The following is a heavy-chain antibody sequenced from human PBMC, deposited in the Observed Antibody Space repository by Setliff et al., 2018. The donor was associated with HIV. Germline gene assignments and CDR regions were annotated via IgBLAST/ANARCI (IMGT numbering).Heavy chain of an antibody. CDR1: GGSIGIRSYF. Sequence: PSETLSLTCTVSGGSIGIRSYFWGWIRQPPGKGLEWVANIKQDGSQKFYVDSVKGRFTISRDNAKNSLYLQMNSLRAEDTAVYYCARDPYCSGGSCYNEKDVWGKGTTVTVSS. D-gene: IGHD2-15*01. CDR2: IKQDGSQK. CDR3: ARDPYCSGGSCYNEKDV. V-gene: IGHV3-7*01. J-gene: IGHJ6*04.